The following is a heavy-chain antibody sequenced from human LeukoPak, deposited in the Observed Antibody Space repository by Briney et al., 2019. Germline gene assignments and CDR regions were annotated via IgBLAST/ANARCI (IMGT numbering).Heavy chain of an antibody. CDR2: ISSSSSYI. Sequence: GGSLRLSCAASGFTFSSYSMNWVRQAPGKGLEWVSSISSSSSYIYYADSVKGRFTISRDNAKNSLYLQMNSLRAEDTAVYYCAGGEDYYKCGNYWGQGTLVTVSS. D-gene: IGHD3-22*01. J-gene: IGHJ4*02. V-gene: IGHV3-21*01. CDR1: GFTFSSYS. CDR3: AGGEDYYKCGNY.